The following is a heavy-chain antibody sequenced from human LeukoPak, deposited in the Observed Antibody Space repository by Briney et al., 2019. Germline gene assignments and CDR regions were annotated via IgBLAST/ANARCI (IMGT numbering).Heavy chain of an antibody. J-gene: IGHJ3*02. Sequence: PSETLSLTCSASGNSISSTTYYWGWIRQPPGQGLEWIGTIYYSGSTYYNPSLKSRVSISVDTSKNQFSLKVRSVTAADTAVYYCARHSTTVISEAAFDIWGQGTTVSVSP. D-gene: IGHD4-17*01. CDR3: ARHSTTVISEAAFDI. CDR1: GNSISSTTYY. V-gene: IGHV4-39*01. CDR2: IYYSGST.